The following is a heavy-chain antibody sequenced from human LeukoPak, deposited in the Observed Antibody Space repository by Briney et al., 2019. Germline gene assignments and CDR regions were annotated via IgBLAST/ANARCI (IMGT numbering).Heavy chain of an antibody. D-gene: IGHD1-1*01. CDR1: GGSVSSTSHH. CDR2: IFYSGST. V-gene: IGHV4-39*01. Sequence: SETLSLTCTVSGGSVSSTSHHWDWIRQPPGQGLEWIGSIFYSGSTYYSPSLKSRVTISVDTSKNQFSLNLSSVTAADTAVYYCASVGPTNWFDPWGQGTLVTVSS. J-gene: IGHJ5*02. CDR3: ASVGPTNWFDP.